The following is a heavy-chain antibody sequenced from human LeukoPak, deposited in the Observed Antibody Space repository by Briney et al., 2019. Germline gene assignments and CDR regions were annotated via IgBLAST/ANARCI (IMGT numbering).Heavy chain of an antibody. V-gene: IGHV1-18*01. Sequence: ASVKVSCKASGYTFTSYGISWVRQAPGQGLEWMGWISAYNGNTNYAQKLQGRVTMTTDTSTSTAYMELRSLRSDDTAVYYCAGDLYYYGSGSYQSDYWGQGTLATVSS. CDR2: ISAYNGNT. D-gene: IGHD3-10*01. J-gene: IGHJ4*02. CDR1: GYTFTSYG. CDR3: AGDLYYYGSGSYQSDY.